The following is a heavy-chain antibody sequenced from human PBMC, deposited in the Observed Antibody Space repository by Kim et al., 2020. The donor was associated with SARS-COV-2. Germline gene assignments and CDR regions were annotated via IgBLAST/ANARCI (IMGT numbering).Heavy chain of an antibody. CDR2: IYHSGTT. D-gene: IGHD3-10*01. CDR1: NGSLSSHNW. Sequence: SETLSLTCVVSNGSLSSHNWWSWVRQSPGKGLEWIGEIYHSGTTSYNPSLKSRVSISLDKSKNLFSLKLSSVTAADTAVYYCASRGAEAVYNWFDPWGQGTPVTVSS. CDR3: ASRGAEAVYNWFDP. V-gene: IGHV4-4*02. J-gene: IGHJ5*02.